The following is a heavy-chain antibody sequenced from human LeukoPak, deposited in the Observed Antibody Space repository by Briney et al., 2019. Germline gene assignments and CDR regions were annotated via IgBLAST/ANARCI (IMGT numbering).Heavy chain of an antibody. D-gene: IGHD2/OR15-2a*01. J-gene: IGHJ4*02. CDR1: GASITTDY. CDR2: LSYSLST. V-gene: IGHV4-59*01. CDR3: ERGSRANLVY. Sequence: SETLSLTCTVSGASITTDYCTWIRQPPGKGLEWIGYLSYSLSTTYNPSLKSRVTISRDTSKNQFSLTLSSVTAADTAVYYCERGSRANLVYWGQGMLVTVSS.